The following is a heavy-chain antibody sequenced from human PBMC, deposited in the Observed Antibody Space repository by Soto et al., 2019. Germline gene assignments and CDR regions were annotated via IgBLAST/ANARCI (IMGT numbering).Heavy chain of an antibody. J-gene: IGHJ6*04. CDR1: GYTFTGYS. CDR3: ASDILALAVDYGMDV. D-gene: IGHD6-19*01. V-gene: IGHV1-46*01. Sequence: ASVKVSCKASGYTFTGYSMHWVRQAPGQGLEWMGIINPSGGSTSYAQKFQGRVTMTRDTSTSIVYMELSSLRSEDTAVYYCASDILALAVDYGMDVWGKGTTVTVSS. CDR2: INPSGGST.